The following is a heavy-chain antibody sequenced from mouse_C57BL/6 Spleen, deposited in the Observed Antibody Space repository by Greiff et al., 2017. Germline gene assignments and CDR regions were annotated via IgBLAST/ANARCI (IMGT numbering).Heavy chain of an antibody. CDR3: AISIYYGSSPDD. V-gene: IGHV1-74*01. CDR2: IHPSDSDT. D-gene: IGHD1-1*01. J-gene: IGHJ2*01. CDR1: GYTFTSYW. Sequence: QVQLQQPGAELVKPGASVKVSCKASGYTFTSYWMHWVKQRPGQGLEWIGRIHPSDSDTNYNQKFTGKATLTVDKSSSTAYMQLSSLTSEDSAVYYCAISIYYGSSPDDWGQGTTLTVSS.